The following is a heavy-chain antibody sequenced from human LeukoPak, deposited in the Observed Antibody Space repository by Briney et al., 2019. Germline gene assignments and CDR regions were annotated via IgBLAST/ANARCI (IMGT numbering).Heavy chain of an antibody. CDR1: GGSFSGYY. CDR2: INHSGST. V-gene: IGHV4-34*01. D-gene: IGHD3-10*01. CDR3: ARGVRGYYGSGSYQNWFDP. J-gene: IGHJ5*02. Sequence: PSETLSLTCAVYGGSFSGYYWSWIRQPPGKGLEWIGEINHSGSTNYNPSLKSRVTISVDTSKNQFSLKLSSVTAADTAVYYCARGVRGYYGSGSYQNWFDPWGQGTLVTVSS.